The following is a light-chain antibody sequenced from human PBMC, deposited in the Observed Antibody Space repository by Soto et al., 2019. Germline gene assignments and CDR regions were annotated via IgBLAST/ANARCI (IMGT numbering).Light chain of an antibody. CDR3: CSYAGRYTYI. V-gene: IGLV2-11*01. Sequence: ALTQPRSVSGSPGQSVTISCAGTSSDVGGYNYVSWYQQHPGKAPKLMIYDVSKRPSGVPDRFSGSKSGNTASLTISGLQAEDEADYYCCSYAGRYTYIFGTGTKV. CDR2: DVS. J-gene: IGLJ1*01. CDR1: SSDVGGYNY.